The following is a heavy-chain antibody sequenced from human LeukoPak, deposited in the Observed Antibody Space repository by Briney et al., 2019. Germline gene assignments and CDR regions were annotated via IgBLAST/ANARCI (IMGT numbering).Heavy chain of an antibody. V-gene: IGHV1-18*01. CDR3: ARDSQYSSFDY. J-gene: IGHJ4*02. CDR2: ISTETQSP. Sequence: ASVKVSCKVSGYTSPFYGITWVRQAPGQGLEWMGWISTETQSPNYAQKLQGRVTMTTDTSTSTAYMELRSLRSDDTAVYYCARDSQYSSFDYWGQGTLVTVSS. CDR1: GYTSPFYG. D-gene: IGHD6-19*01.